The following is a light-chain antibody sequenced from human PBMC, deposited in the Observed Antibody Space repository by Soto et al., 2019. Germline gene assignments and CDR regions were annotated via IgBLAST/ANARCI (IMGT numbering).Light chain of an antibody. Sequence: AIQWIESPPSMSVSVGDRVTITCQASQDISNYLHWFQQKPGKAPKLLIYDASTLQTGVPSRFSGSGSGTDFTLTISYLKYEDFATYYGQQYYSYSRTFCQGTKVDIK. CDR2: DAS. CDR3: QQYYSYSRT. V-gene: IGKV1-8*01. J-gene: IGKJ1*01. CDR1: QDISNY.